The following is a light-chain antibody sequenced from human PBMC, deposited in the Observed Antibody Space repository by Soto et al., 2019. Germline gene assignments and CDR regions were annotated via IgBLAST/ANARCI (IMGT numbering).Light chain of an antibody. CDR1: QSVSSSY. V-gene: IGKV3-20*01. CDR2: GAS. Sequence: EIVLTQSPGTLSLSPGERATLSCRASQSVSSSYLAWYQQKPGQAPSLLIYGASRRATGIPDRFSGSGSGTDFTLTISRLEPEDVAVYYFQQYDSSPTTLGQGTRLEI. CDR3: QQYDSSPTT. J-gene: IGKJ5*01.